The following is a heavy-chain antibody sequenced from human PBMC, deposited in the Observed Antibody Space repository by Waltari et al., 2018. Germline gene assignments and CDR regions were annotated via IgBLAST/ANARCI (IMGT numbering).Heavy chain of an antibody. CDR2: ISGSGGRT. V-gene: IGHV3-23*01. J-gene: IGHJ4*02. CDR1: GFTFSSYA. Sequence: EVQLLESGGGLVQPGGSLRLSCAASGFTFSSYAMSWVRQAPGKGLEWVSAISGSGGRTYYADSVKGRFTISRDNSKNTLYLQMNSLRAEDTAVYYCAKGRGYDFWSGYPVDYWGQGTLVTVSS. CDR3: AKGRGYDFWSGYPVDY. D-gene: IGHD3-3*01.